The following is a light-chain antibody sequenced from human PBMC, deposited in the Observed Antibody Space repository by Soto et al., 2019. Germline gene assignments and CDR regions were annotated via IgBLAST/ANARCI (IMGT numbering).Light chain of an antibody. CDR1: QSVGGD. J-gene: IGKJ1*01. CDR3: QQYNHWPQT. CDR2: GAS. Sequence: ETVMTQSPGTLSVSPGDRATLSCRASQSVGGDLAWYQQRPGQAPRLLIYGASTRATGIPARFSGSGSGTEFTLTISSLQSEDFAVYYGQQYNHWPQTFGQGTKVEIK. V-gene: IGKV3-15*01.